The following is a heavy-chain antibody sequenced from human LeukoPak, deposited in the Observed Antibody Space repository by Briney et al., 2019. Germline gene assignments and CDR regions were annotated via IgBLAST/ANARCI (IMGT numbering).Heavy chain of an antibody. CDR1: GGSISSYY. D-gene: IGHD3-22*01. CDR3: ARGPYYDSSGYPVDWYFDL. V-gene: IGHV4-59*01. CDR2: IYYSGST. J-gene: IGHJ2*01. Sequence: PSETLSLTCTVSGGSISSYYWSWIRQPPGKGLEWIGYIYYSGSTNYNPSLKSRVTISVDTSKNQFSLKLSSVTAADTAVYYCARGPYYDSSGYPVDWYFDLWGRGTQVTVSS.